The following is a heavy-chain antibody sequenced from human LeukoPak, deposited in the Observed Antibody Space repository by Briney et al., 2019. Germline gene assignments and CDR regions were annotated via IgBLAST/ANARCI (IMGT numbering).Heavy chain of an antibody. CDR1: GFTFSTYD. CDR3: ARAQGYSNAFDI. J-gene: IGHJ3*02. V-gene: IGHV3-21*01. CDR2: ISSAGSYI. D-gene: IGHD5-18*01. Sequence: GWSLRLSCAASGFTFSTYDMNWVRQAPGKGLEWVSSISSAGSYISSADSVKGRFTISRDNARNSLYLQMSRLRAEDTAVYYCARAQGYSNAFDIWGQGTMVTVSS.